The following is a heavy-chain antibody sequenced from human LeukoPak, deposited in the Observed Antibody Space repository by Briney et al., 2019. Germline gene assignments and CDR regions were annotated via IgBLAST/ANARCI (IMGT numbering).Heavy chain of an antibody. CDR3: ARDGRYFDWLPLDY. V-gene: IGHV3-30-3*01. J-gene: IGHJ4*02. D-gene: IGHD3-9*01. CDR1: GFTFSSYA. CDR2: ISYDGSNK. Sequence: GGSLRLSCAASGFTFSSYAIHWVRQAPGKGLEWVAVISYDGSNKYYADSVKGRFTISRDNSKNTLYLQTNSLRAEDTAVYYCARDGRYFDWLPLDYWGQGTLVTVSS.